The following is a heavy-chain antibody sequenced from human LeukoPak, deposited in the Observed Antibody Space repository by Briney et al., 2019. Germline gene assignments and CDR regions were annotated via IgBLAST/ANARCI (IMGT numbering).Heavy chain of an antibody. V-gene: IGHV4-61*02. CDR2: IYTSGST. D-gene: IGHD5-24*01. CDR3: ASRRDGYIHGSDAFDI. J-gene: IGHJ3*02. CDR1: GGSISSGSYY. Sequence: SQTLSLTCTVSGGSISSGSYYWSWIRQPAGKGLEWIGRIYTSGSTNYNPSLKSRVTISVDTSKNQFSLKLSSVTAADTAVYYCASRRDGYIHGSDAFDIWGQGTMVTVSS.